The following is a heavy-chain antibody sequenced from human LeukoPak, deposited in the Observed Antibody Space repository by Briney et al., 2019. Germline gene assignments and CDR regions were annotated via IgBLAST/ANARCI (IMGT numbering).Heavy chain of an antibody. CDR3: IRDRGFGEFVYLV. Sequence: GGSLRLSCKASGFTFGDYIMGWVRQAPGKGLEWVGFIRSKAYGGTTEYAASVKGRFTISRDNSKSIAYLQMNSLKTEDTAVYYCIRDRGFGEFVYLVWGQGTLVTVSS. CDR2: IRSKAYGGTT. V-gene: IGHV3-49*04. CDR1: GFTFGDYI. D-gene: IGHD3-10*01. J-gene: IGHJ4*02.